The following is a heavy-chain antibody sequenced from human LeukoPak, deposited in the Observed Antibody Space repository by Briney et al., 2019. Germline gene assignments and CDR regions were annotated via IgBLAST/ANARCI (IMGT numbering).Heavy chain of an antibody. Sequence: GGSLRLSCAASGFTFSSYEMKWVRQAPGKGLERVSYISSSGTTIYYADSVKGRFTISRDNTKNSLYLQMSSLRAEDTAVYYCARVAYYYDSSGYYHYYFDYWGQGTLVTVSS. J-gene: IGHJ4*02. D-gene: IGHD3-22*01. CDR1: GFTFSSYE. CDR3: ARVAYYYDSSGYYHYYFDY. CDR2: ISSSGTTI. V-gene: IGHV3-48*03.